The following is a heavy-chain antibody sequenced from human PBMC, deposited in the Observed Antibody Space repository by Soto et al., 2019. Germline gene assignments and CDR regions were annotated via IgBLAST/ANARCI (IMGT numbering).Heavy chain of an antibody. J-gene: IGHJ3*02. CDR3: ARQRSSGWYFHVPGLDI. V-gene: IGHV5-51*01. CDR1: GYSFTSYW. D-gene: IGHD6-19*01. Sequence: GESLKISCKGSGYSFTSYWIGWVRQMPGKGLEWMGIIYPGDSDTRYSPSFQGQVTISADKSISTAYLQWSSLKASDTAMYYCARQRSSGWYFHVPGLDIWGQGTMVTVSS. CDR2: IYPGDSDT.